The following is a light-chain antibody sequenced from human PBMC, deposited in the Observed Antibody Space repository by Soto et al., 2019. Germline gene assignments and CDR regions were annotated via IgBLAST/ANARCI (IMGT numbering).Light chain of an antibody. J-gene: IGKJ2*01. Sequence: DIQMTQSPSSLSPSVGDRLTITCRASQNVGTSLNWYQQKSGKAPNLLIHSASTLQGGVPSRFSGSGYGAVFTLTITSLQPEDCATYFCQQSYCTPFTFGLGTKVEI. CDR2: SAS. CDR3: QQSYCTPFT. CDR1: QNVGTS. V-gene: IGKV1-39*01.